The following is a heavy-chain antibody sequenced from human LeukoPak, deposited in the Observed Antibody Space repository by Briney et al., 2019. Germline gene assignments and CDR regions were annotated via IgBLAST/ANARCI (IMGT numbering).Heavy chain of an antibody. CDR1: GFTFSSYA. J-gene: IGHJ4*02. CDR2: ISYDGSNK. D-gene: IGHD6-13*01. Sequence: GGSLRLSCAASGFTFSSYATHWVRQAPGKGLEWVAVISYDGSNKYYADSVKGRFTISRDNSKNTLYLQMNSLRAEDTAVYYCAKDWVSRSTSYFDYWGQGTLVTVSS. V-gene: IGHV3-30*04. CDR3: AKDWVSRSTSYFDY.